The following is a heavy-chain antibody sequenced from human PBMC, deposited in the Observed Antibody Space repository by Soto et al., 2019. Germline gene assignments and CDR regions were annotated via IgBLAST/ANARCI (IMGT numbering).Heavy chain of an antibody. J-gene: IGHJ4*02. CDR3: ARGYHSKTGYPDYFDY. Sequence: GGSLRLSCAASGFTFSSYGMHWVRQAPGKGLEWVEVIWYDGSNKYYADSVKGRFTISRDNSKNTLYLQMNSLRAEDTAVYYCARGYHSKTGYPDYFDYWGQGTLVTVSS. V-gene: IGHV3-33*01. CDR2: IWYDGSNK. D-gene: IGHD3-9*01. CDR1: GFTFSSYG.